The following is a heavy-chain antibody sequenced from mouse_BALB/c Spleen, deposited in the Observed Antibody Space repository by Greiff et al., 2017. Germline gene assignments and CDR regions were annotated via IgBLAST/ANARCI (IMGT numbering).Heavy chain of an antibody. CDR2: ISSGSSTI. D-gene: IGHD6-1*01. J-gene: IGHJ4*01. CDR3: ARSGHGYYAMDY. Sequence: EVKLMESGGGLVQPGGSRKLSCAASGFTFSSFGMHWVRQAPEKGLEWVAYISSGSSTIYYADTVKGRFTISRDNPKNTLFLQMTSLRSEDTAMYYCARSGHGYYAMDYWGQGTSVTVSS. CDR1: GFTFSSFG. V-gene: IGHV5-17*02.